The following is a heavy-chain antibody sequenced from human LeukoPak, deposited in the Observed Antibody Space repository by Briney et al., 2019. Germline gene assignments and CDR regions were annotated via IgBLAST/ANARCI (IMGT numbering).Heavy chain of an antibody. CDR3: ARETYSSSWYGRVNLFDH. CDR1: GFTFSTYA. D-gene: IGHD6-13*01. Sequence: PGGSLRLSCAASGFTFSTYAMHWVRQAPGKGLEWVAVISYDGSNKYYADSVKGRFTISRDNSKNTLYLQMNSLRAEDTAVYYCARETYSSSWYGRVNLFDHWGQGTLVTVSS. V-gene: IGHV3-30*04. J-gene: IGHJ5*02. CDR2: ISYDGSNK.